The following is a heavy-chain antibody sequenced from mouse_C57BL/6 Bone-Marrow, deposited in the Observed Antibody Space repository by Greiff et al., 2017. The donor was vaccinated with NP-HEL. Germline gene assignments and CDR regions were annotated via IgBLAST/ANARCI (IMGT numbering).Heavy chain of an antibody. V-gene: IGHV5-6*01. J-gene: IGHJ3*01. CDR3: ARHDTPFAY. CDR2: ISSGGSYT. CDR1: GFTFSSYG. Sequence: EVMLVESGGDLVKPGGSLKLSCAASGFTFSSYGMSWVRQTPDKRLEWVATISSGGSYTYYPDSVKGRFTISRDNAKNTLYLQMSSLKSEDTAMYYCARHDTPFAYWGQGTLVTVSA.